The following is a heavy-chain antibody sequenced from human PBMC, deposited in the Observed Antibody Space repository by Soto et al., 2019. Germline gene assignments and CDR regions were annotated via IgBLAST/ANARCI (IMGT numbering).Heavy chain of an antibody. Sequence: GESLKISCKGSGYSFTSYWISWVRQMPGKGLEWMGRIDPSDSYTNYSPSFQGHVTISADKSISTAYLQWSSLKASDTAMYYRARHMIVVVKYYYGMDVWGQGTTVTVSS. CDR3: ARHMIVVVKYYYGMDV. D-gene: IGHD3-22*01. CDR1: GYSFTSYW. J-gene: IGHJ6*02. V-gene: IGHV5-10-1*01. CDR2: IDPSDSYT.